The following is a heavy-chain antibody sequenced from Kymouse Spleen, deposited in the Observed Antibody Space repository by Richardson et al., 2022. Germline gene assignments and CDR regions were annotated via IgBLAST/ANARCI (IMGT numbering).Heavy chain of an antibody. V-gene: IGHV3-73*02. D-gene: IGHD1-26*01. CDR1: GFTFSGSA. CDR3: TR*WELPLTT. CDR2: IRSKANSYAT. Sequence: EVQLVESGGGLVQPGGSLKLSCAASGFTFSGSAMHWVRQASGKGLEWVGRIRSKANSYATAYAASVKGRFTISRDDSKNTAYLQMNSLKTEDTAVYYCTR*WELPLTTGAREPWSPSPQ. J-gene: IGHJ4*02.